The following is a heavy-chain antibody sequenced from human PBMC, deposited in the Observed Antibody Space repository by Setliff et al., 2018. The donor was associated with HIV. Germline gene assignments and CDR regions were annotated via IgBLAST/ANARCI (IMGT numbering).Heavy chain of an antibody. Sequence: ASVKVSCKASGYSFINYGISWVRQAPGQGLEWMGWISAYNGNTNYAPRLLGRVTMTTDTSTSTAYMELRSLSSDDTAVYFCARARLQGIVTAVGPRDNCLDPWGQGTRVTVS. CDR2: ISAYNGNT. CDR3: ARARLQGIVTAVGPRDNCLDP. D-gene: IGHD2-21*02. V-gene: IGHV1-18*01. J-gene: IGHJ5*02. CDR1: GYSFINYG.